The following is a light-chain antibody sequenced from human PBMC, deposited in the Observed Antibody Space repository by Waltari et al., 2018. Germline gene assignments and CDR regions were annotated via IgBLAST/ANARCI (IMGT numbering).Light chain of an antibody. V-gene: IGKV1-5*03. CDR3: QQYDGPSWT. Sequence: DTQLTQSPSTLSASVGDRVTITCRASQSVSIWLAWYQHKPGKAPNLLIYRASNLKSGVPVKVGRRCPWEEIFPHISSLQPDDSATYYCQQYDGPSWTFGQGTKVEIK. CDR2: RAS. CDR1: QSVSIW. J-gene: IGKJ1*01.